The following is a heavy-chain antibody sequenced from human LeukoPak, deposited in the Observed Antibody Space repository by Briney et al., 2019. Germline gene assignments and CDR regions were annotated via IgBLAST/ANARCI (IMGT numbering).Heavy chain of an antibody. V-gene: IGHV3-30*04. CDR3: ASSMVRGVTYYYYGMDV. CDR2: ISYDGSNK. Sequence: GRSLRLSCAASGFTFSSYAMHWVRQAPGKGLEWVAVISYDGSNKYYADSVKGRFTISRDNSKNTLYLQMNSLRAEDTAVYYCASSMVRGVTYYYYGMDVWGRGTTVTVSS. J-gene: IGHJ6*04. D-gene: IGHD3-10*01. CDR1: GFTFSSYA.